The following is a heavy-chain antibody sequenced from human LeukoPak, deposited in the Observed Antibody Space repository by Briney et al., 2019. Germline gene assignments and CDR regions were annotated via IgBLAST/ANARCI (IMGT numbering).Heavy chain of an antibody. CDR3: ARSRSAAAGMKRWHFDY. Sequence: GGSLRLSCAASGFTFSSYSMNWVRQAPGKGLEWVSSISSSSSYIYYADSVKGRFTISRDNAKNSLYLQMNSLRAEDTAVYYCARSRSAAAGMKRWHFDYWGQGTLVTVSS. CDR2: ISSSSSYI. CDR1: GFTFSSYS. V-gene: IGHV3-21*01. J-gene: IGHJ4*02. D-gene: IGHD6-13*01.